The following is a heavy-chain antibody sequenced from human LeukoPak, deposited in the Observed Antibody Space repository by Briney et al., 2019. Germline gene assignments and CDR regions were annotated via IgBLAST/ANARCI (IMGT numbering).Heavy chain of an antibody. V-gene: IGHV3-48*01. D-gene: IGHD3-9*01. CDR1: GFTFSTYI. CDR2: ISSSSSTI. CDR3: ARDLTGTSFDY. J-gene: IGHJ4*02. Sequence: GGSLRLSCAASGFTFSTYIMNWVRQAPGKGLEWVSYISSSSSTIYYADSVKGRFTISRDNGKNLVYLQMESLRVEDTAIYYCARDLTGTSFDYWGQGTRVTVSS.